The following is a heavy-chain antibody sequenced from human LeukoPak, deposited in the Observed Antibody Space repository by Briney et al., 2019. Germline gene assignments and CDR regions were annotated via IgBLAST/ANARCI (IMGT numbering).Heavy chain of an antibody. V-gene: IGHV3-48*01. CDR2: ISGSSGTL. CDR3: AREGAITMVRGVSSPYYFDY. D-gene: IGHD3-10*01. CDR1: GFTFSSSS. Sequence: GGSLRLSCAASGFTFSSSSMNWVRQDPGKGPEWVSYISGSSGTLYYEASVKGRFTISRANAKNSLYLQMNSLRAEDTALYYCAREGAITMVRGVSSPYYFDYWGQGTLVTVSS. J-gene: IGHJ4*02.